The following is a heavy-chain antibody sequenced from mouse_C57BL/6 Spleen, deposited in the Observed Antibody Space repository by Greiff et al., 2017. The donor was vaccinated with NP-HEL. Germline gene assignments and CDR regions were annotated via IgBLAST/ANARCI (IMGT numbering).Heavy chain of an antibody. CDR1: GYTFTDYY. J-gene: IGHJ2*01. CDR3: AYDLRQGGY. V-gene: IGHV1-19*01. D-gene: IGHD2-4*01. Sequence: EVQLVESGPVLVKPGASVKMSCKASGYTFTDYYMNWVKQSHGKSLEWIGVINPYNGGTSYNQKFKGKATLTVDKSSSTAYMELNSLTSEDSAVYYCAYDLRQGGYWGQGTTLTVSS. CDR2: INPYNGGT.